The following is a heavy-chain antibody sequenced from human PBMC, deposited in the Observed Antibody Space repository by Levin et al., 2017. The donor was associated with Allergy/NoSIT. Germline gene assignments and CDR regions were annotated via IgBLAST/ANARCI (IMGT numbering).Heavy chain of an antibody. CDR2: IYYSGST. V-gene: IGHV4-59*01. Sequence: SETLSLTCTVSGGSISSYYWSWIRQPPGKGLEWIGYIYYSGSTNYNPSLKSRVTISVDTSKNQSSLKLSSVTAADTAVYYCARSTIAVAYYFDYWGQGTLVTVSS. CDR3: ARSTIAVAYYFDY. CDR1: GGSISSYY. D-gene: IGHD6-19*01. J-gene: IGHJ4*02.